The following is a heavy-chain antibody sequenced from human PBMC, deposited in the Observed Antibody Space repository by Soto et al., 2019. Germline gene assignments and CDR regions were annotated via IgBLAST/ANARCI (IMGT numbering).Heavy chain of an antibody. V-gene: IGHV1-24*01. CDR2: FDPEDGET. J-gene: IGHJ5*02. CDR1: GYTLTELS. D-gene: IGHD4-17*01. CDR3: ATDYRLYGAYAAYRWLDP. Sequence: DAVKVSCKVSGYTLTELSMHWVRQAPGKGLEWMGGFDPEDGETIYAQKFQGRVTMTEDTSTDTAYMELSSLRSEDTAVYYCATDYRLYGAYAAYRWLDPCGQGTLVTV.